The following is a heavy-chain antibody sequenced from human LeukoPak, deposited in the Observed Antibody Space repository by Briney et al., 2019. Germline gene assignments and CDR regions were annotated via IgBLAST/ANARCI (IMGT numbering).Heavy chain of an antibody. D-gene: IGHD6-6*01. J-gene: IGHJ4*02. CDR1: GGSICSGSYY. CDR3: ARVYSSSWFMFDY. CDR2: IYTTGST. Sequence: SETLSLTCTVSGGSICSGSYYWSWIRQPAGKGLEWIGRIYTTGSTYYNPSLKSRVTISVDTSKNQFSLKLSSVTAADTAVYYCARVYSSSWFMFDYWGQGTLVTVSS. V-gene: IGHV4-61*02.